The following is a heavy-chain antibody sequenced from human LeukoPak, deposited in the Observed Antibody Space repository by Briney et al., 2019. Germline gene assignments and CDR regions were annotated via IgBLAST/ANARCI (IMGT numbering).Heavy chain of an antibody. Sequence: PSETLSLTCTVSGASISSYYWSWIRQPAGKALEWIGRIYVTGSTTYNPSLESRVTLSVDTSKNHFSLKLSSVTAADTAIYYCARSIRGFSSGWYWFDPWGQGTLVTVSS. J-gene: IGHJ5*02. V-gene: IGHV4-4*07. CDR1: GASISSYY. CDR2: IYVTGST. CDR3: ARSIRGFSSGWYWFDP. D-gene: IGHD6-19*01.